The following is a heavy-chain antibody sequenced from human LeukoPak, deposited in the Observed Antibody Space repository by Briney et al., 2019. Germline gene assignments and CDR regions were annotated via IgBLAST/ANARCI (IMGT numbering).Heavy chain of an antibody. J-gene: IGHJ4*02. V-gene: IGHV3-15*07. Sequence: PGGSLRLSCAASGFTFNNAWMNWVRQAPGKGLEWVGRIQSKTDGGKTDYAAPVKGRFTISRDDSKNTLYLQMNSLKTEDTAIYYCTTGIRGDWGQGTLVTVSS. CDR2: IQSKTDGGKT. CDR1: GFTFNNAW. CDR3: TTGIRGD. D-gene: IGHD3-3*02.